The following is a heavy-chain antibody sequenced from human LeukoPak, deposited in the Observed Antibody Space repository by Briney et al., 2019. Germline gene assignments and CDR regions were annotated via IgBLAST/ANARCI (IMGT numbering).Heavy chain of an antibody. D-gene: IGHD3-22*01. CDR1: GFTFSSYA. V-gene: IGHV3-23*01. J-gene: IGHJ3*02. CDR2: ISGSGGST. Sequence: GGSLRLSCAASGFTFSSYAMSWVRQAPGKGLEWVSAISGSGGSTYCADSVKGRFTISRDNSKNTLYLQMNSLRAEDTAVYYCAFSKYDSSGYYLEPNAFDIWGQGTMVAVSS. CDR3: AFSKYDSSGYYLEPNAFDI.